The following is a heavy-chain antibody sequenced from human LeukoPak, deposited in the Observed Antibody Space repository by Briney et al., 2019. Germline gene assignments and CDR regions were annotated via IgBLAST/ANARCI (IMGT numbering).Heavy chain of an antibody. Sequence: PSETLSLTCTVSGYSISSGYYWGWIRQPPGKGLEWIGSIYYSGSTYYNPSLKSRVTISVDTSKNQFSLKLSSVTAADTAVYYCARHGAIVATAGFDYWGQGTLVTVSS. V-gene: IGHV4-38-2*02. CDR2: IYYSGST. D-gene: IGHD5-12*01. CDR3: ARHGAIVATAGFDY. J-gene: IGHJ4*02. CDR1: GYSISSGYY.